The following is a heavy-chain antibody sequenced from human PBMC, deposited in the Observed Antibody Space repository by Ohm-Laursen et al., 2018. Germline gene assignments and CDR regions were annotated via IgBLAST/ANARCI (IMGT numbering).Heavy chain of an antibody. J-gene: IGHJ3*02. CDR1: AYTFTGYL. V-gene: IGHV1-2*02. CDR2: INPNSGGT. CDR3: AREGVIATNINQGNDAFDI. D-gene: IGHD2-21*01. Sequence: ASVKVSCKASAYTFTGYLMHWVRQAPGQGLEWMGWINPNSGGTKYSQKFQGRVTLTRDTSINTAYMELSGLRSDDTAVYYCAREGVIATNINQGNDAFDIWGQGAMVTVSS.